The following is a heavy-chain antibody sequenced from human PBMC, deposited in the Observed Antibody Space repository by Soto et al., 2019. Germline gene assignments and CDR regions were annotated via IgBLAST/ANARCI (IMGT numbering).Heavy chain of an antibody. V-gene: IGHV1-18*04. Sequence: ASVKVSFKASGYTFTSYGISWVRQAPGQGLEWMGWISAYNGNTNYAQKLQGRVTMTTDTSTSTAYMELRSLGSDDTAVYYCASHRDGYNREDAFDIWGQGTMVTVSS. CDR2: ISAYNGNT. D-gene: IGHD5-12*01. CDR1: GYTFTSYG. J-gene: IGHJ3*02. CDR3: ASHRDGYNREDAFDI.